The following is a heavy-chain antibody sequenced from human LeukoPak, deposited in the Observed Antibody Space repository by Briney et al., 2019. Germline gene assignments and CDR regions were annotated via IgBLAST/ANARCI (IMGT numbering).Heavy chain of an antibody. J-gene: IGHJ6*02. CDR3: ATVSYYYGMDV. V-gene: IGHV1-2*02. D-gene: IGHD2-8*01. CDR2: INPNSGGT. Sequence: ASVKVSCKASGYTFTGCYMHWVRQAPGQGLEWMGWINPNSGGTNYAQKFQGRVTMTRDTSIRTAYMELSRLRSDDTAIYYCATVSYYYGMDVWGQGTTVTVSS. CDR1: GYTFTGCY.